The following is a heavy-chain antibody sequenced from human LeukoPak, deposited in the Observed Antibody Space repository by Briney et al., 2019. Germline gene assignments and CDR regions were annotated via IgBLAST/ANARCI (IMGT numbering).Heavy chain of an antibody. D-gene: IGHD4-17*01. CDR1: GFTFSTYA. J-gene: IGHJ3*02. V-gene: IGHV3-23*01. Sequence: GGSQRLSCTASGFTFSTYAMTWVRQAPGKGLEGVSSIRGGGQSAFYADSVRGRFTISRDNSKNTLFLQMTSLRAEDTAVYYCARDPNGDYVGAFDMWGPGKMVTVSS. CDR3: ARDPNGDYVGAFDM. CDR2: IRGGGQSA.